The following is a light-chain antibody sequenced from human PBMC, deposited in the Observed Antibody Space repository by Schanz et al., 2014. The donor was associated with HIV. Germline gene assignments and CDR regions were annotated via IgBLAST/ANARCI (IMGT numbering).Light chain of an antibody. Sequence: QSVLTQPPSASGTPGQRVTISCTGTSSNIGAGYDVHWYQLLPGTAPTLLIFDNTNRPSGVPARFSGSKSGSSASLAISGLQADDEADYFCQSFDSSLNGVVFGGGTKLTVL. J-gene: IGLJ3*02. CDR1: SSNIGAGYD. CDR2: DNT. CDR3: QSFDSSLNGVV. V-gene: IGLV1-40*01.